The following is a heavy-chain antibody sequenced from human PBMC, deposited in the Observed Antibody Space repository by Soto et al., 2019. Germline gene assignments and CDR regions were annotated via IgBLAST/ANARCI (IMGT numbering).Heavy chain of an antibody. CDR1: GGSITSDC. Sequence: XATLSLTFSFSGGSITSDCWSWIRQPPGKGLEWIGYIYYGAYNNYNPILNSRVTISGDTSQNQVSLKLNSVTTADTAVYYCERWDSNWFDPWGQGVLVTVSS. CDR3: ERWDSNWFDP. D-gene: IGHD1-26*01. V-gene: IGHV4-59*01. J-gene: IGHJ5*02. CDR2: IYYGAYN.